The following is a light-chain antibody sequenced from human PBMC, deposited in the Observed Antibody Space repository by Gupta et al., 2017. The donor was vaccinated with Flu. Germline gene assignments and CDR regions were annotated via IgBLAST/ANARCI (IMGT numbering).Light chain of an antibody. CDR2: GAS. J-gene: IGKJ2*01. CDR3: QHESSSLFT. CDR1: QSVNSNY. V-gene: IGKV3-20*01. Sequence: EIVLTQSPGTLPLPPGERATLSCRASQSVNSNYLAWYQQKPGQAPRLLIFGASSRATGFPGRFSGSGSGTDFTLTISRLEPEDFAVYYCQHESSSLFTFGQGTKVEIK.